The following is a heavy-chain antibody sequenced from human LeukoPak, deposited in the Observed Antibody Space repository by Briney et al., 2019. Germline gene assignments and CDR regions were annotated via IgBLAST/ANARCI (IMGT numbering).Heavy chain of an antibody. CDR2: FDPEDGET. Sequence: GASVKVSCKVSGYTLTELSMHWVRQAPGKGLEWMGGFDPEDGETIYAQKFQGRVTMTEDTSTDTACMELSSLRSEDTAVYYCATMRYYYDSSGLIYRDAFDIWGQGTMVTVSS. CDR3: ATMRYYYDSSGLIYRDAFDI. V-gene: IGHV1-24*01. J-gene: IGHJ3*02. CDR1: GYTLTELS. D-gene: IGHD3-22*01.